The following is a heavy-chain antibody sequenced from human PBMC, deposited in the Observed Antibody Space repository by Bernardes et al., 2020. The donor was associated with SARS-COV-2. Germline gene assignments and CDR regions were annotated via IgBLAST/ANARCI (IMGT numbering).Heavy chain of an antibody. CDR1: GFSFNTLW. Sequence: GGALRPSCAASGFSFNTLWMHWVRPVSGEGVVWVSQIDSDGSRTNYADSVKGRFTIFRDNAKNTLYLQMNSLRVEDTAVYYCTRDPSGTSPAWGQGTLVTVSS. V-gene: IGHV3-74*01. D-gene: IGHD1-1*01. CDR3: TRDPSGTSPA. CDR2: IDSDGSRT. J-gene: IGHJ5*02.